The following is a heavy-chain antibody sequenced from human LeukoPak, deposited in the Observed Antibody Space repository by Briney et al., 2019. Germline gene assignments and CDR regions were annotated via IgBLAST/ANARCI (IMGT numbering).Heavy chain of an antibody. CDR2: IYHSGST. CDR3: ARGAYQLQPPFYYMDV. J-gene: IGHJ6*03. Sequence: SETLSLTCTVSGYSISSGYYWGWIRQPPGKGLEWIGSIYHSGSTYYNPSLKSRVTISVDTSKNQFSLKLSSVTAADTAVYYCARGAYQLQPPFYYMDVWGKGTTVTVSS. V-gene: IGHV4-38-2*02. CDR1: GYSISSGYY. D-gene: IGHD2-2*01.